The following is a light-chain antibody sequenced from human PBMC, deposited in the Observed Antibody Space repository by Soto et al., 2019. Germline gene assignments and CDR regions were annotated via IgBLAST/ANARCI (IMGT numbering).Light chain of an antibody. V-gene: IGKV1-5*01. CDR1: QSISSW. CDR2: DAS. CDR3: QHYNSYGT. Sequence: DIQMTQAPSTRSASVGDRVTITCRASQSISSWLAWYQQKPGKAPKLLIYDASSLESGVPSRFSGSGSGTEFTLTISSLQPDDFATYYCQHYNSYGTFGQGTKVEIK. J-gene: IGKJ1*01.